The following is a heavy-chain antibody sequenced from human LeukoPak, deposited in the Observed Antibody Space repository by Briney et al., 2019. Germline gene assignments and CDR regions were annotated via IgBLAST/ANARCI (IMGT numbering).Heavy chain of an antibody. D-gene: IGHD5-24*01. V-gene: IGHV1-2*02. CDR2: INPNSGDT. J-gene: IGHJ4*02. CDR3: TRGDRNGYNY. CDR1: GYTFSDYY. Sequence: ASVKVSCKASGYTFSDYYIHWVRQAPGQGLEWMGWINPNSGDTNSAQRFQGRVTMTRDTSATTANMELSSLSSDDTAVYYCTRGDRNGYNYWGQGTLVTVSS.